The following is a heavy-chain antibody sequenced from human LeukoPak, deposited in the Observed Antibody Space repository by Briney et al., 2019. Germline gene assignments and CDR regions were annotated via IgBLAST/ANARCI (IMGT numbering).Heavy chain of an antibody. D-gene: IGHD5-12*01. CDR2: IRYDGSNK. V-gene: IGHV3-30*02. CDR1: GFTFSSYG. Sequence: GGSLRLSCAASGFTFSSYGMHWVRQAPGKGLEWVAFIRYDGSNKYYADSVKGRFTISRDNSKNTLYLQMNSLRAEDTAVYYCARAMGIVATIFDYWGQGTLVTVSS. CDR3: ARAMGIVATIFDY. J-gene: IGHJ4*02.